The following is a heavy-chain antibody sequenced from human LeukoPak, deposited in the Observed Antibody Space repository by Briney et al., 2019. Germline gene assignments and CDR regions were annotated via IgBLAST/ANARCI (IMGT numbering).Heavy chain of an antibody. J-gene: IGHJ4*02. CDR3: ARDQEAFDY. Sequence: ASVTVSFTASGYSFTSNYIHWVRQAPGQGLEWMGMIYPRDGSTSYAQKFQGRVTVTRDTSTSTVHMELSGLRSEDTAVYYCARDQEAFDYWGQGTLVTVSS. CDR1: GYSFTSNY. V-gene: IGHV1-46*01. CDR2: IYPRDGST.